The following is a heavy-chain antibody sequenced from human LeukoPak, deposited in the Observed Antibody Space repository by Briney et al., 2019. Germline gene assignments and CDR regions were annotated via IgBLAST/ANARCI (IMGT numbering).Heavy chain of an antibody. CDR2: TNPNSGGT. CDR1: GYTFTGYY. D-gene: IGHD6-19*01. J-gene: IGHJ4*02. CDR3: ARGSYSSGWPTYDYYFDY. V-gene: IGHV1-2*04. Sequence: ASVKVSCKASGYTFTGYYMHWVRQAPGQGLEWMGWTNPNSGGTNYAQKFQGWVTMTRDTSISTAYMELSRLRSDDTAVYYCARGSYSSGWPTYDYYFDYWGQGTLVTVSS.